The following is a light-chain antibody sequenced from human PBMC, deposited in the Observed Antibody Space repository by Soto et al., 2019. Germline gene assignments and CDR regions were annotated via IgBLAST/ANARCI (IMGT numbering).Light chain of an antibody. Sequence: EIVMTQSPATLSVSPGERATLSCRASQSVSSNLAWYQQKPGQAPRLLIYGASTRATGIPARFSGSGSGTEFTLTISSLQSEDFAVYYCQQYNTWPPWYFGQGTKLEIK. J-gene: IGKJ2*01. V-gene: IGKV3-15*01. CDR2: GAS. CDR1: QSVSSN. CDR3: QQYNTWPPWY.